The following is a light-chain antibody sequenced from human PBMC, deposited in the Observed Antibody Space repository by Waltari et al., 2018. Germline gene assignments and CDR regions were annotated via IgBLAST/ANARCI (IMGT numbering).Light chain of an antibody. J-gene: IGKJ4*01. CDR1: QSVSSSY. CDR2: GAS. V-gene: IGKV3-20*01. CDR3: QQYGSPLT. Sequence: IVLTQSPGTLSLSPGTRATLSCRASQSVSSSYLAWYQQKPGQAPRLLIYGASSRATGIPDRFSGSGSGTDFTLTISRLEPEDFAVYYCQQYGSPLTFGGGTKVEIK.